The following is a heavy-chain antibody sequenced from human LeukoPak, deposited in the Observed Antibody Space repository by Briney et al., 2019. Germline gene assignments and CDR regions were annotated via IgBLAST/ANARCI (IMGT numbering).Heavy chain of an antibody. J-gene: IGHJ4*02. CDR2: IYYSGST. D-gene: IGHD6-19*01. CDR3: ASLEAVAGSYFDY. CDR1: GGSISSYY. Sequence: PSETLSLTCTVSGGSISSYYWSWIRQPPGKGLEWIGYIYYSGSTNYNPSLKSRVTISVDTSKNQFSLKLSSVTAADTAVYYCASLEAVAGSYFDYWGQGTLVTVSS. V-gene: IGHV4-59*01.